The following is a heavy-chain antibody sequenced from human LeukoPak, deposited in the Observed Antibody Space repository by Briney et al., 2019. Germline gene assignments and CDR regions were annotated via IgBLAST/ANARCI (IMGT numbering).Heavy chain of an antibody. V-gene: IGHV3-23*01. D-gene: IGHD6-19*01. CDR1: GFTFYNYA. CDR3: AKRGRSGWSGNWFDP. CDR2: ISESGTST. Sequence: PGRSLRLSCAASGFTFYNYAMAWVRQAPGKGLEWVSTISESGTSTYYADSVKGRFTISRDNSKNTLFLQMNGLRAEDTAVYYCAKRGRSGWSGNWFDPWGQGTLVTVSS. J-gene: IGHJ5*02.